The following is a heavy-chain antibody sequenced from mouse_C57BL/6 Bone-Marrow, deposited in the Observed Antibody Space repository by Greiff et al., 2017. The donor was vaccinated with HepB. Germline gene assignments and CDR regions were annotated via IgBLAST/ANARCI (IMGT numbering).Heavy chain of an antibody. CDR2: ISDGGSYT. CDR3: ARDRGYGNFPWFAY. J-gene: IGHJ3*01. CDR1: GFTFSSYA. D-gene: IGHD2-10*02. Sequence: EVKLVESGGGLVKPGGSLKLSCAASGFTFSSYAMSWVRQTPEKRLEWVATISDGGSYTYYPDNVKGRFTISRDNAKNNLYLQMSHLKSEDTAMYYCARDRGYGNFPWFAYWGQGTLVTVAA. V-gene: IGHV5-4*01.